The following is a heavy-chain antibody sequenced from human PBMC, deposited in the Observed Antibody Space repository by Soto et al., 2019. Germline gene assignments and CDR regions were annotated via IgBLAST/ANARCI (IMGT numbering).Heavy chain of an antibody. J-gene: IGHJ6*03. V-gene: IGHV4-39*01. D-gene: IGHD3-10*01. CDR1: GGSISSSSYY. Sequence: SETLSLTCTVSGGSISSSSYYWGWIRQPPGKGLEWIGSIYYSGSTYYNPSLKSRVTISVDTSKNQFSLKLSSVTAADTAVYYCASMFYGSGSYYTPMGYYYYYMDVWGKGTTVTVSS. CDR3: ASMFYGSGSYYTPMGYYYYYMDV. CDR2: IYYSGST.